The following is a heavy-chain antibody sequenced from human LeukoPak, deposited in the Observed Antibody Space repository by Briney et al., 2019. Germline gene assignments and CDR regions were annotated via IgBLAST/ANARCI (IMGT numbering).Heavy chain of an antibody. CDR2: MFYSGST. Sequence: SETLSLTCTVSGGSINSNGYYWGWIRQSPGKGLEWIGSMFYSGSTDYNPSLKSRVTISVDTSKNQFSLKLTSVAAADTAVYYCARQFYYDSGRHWHAFDIWGQGTMVTVSS. J-gene: IGHJ3*02. CDR1: GGSINSNGYY. V-gene: IGHV4-39*01. D-gene: IGHD3-22*01. CDR3: ARQFYYDSGRHWHAFDI.